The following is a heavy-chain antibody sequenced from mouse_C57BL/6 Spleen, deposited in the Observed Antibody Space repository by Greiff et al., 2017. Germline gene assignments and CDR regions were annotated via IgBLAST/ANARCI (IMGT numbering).Heavy chain of an antibody. CDR2: IDPSDSYT. J-gene: IGHJ2*01. CDR3: ARGGYGNDFDY. CDR1: GYTFTSYW. D-gene: IGHD2-1*01. Sequence: VQLQQPGAELVMPGASVKLSCKASGYTFTSYWMHWVKQRPGQGLEWIGEIDPSDSYTNYNQKFKGKSTLTVDKSSSTAYMQLSSLTSEDSAVYYCARGGYGNDFDYWGQGTTLTVSS. V-gene: IGHV1-69*01.